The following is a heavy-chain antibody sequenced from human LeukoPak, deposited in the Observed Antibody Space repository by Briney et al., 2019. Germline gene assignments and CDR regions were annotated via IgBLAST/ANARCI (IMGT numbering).Heavy chain of an antibody. V-gene: IGHV1-8*01. CDR2: MNPNSGNT. Sequence: ASVKVSCKASGYTFTSYDINWVRQATGQGLEWMGWMNPNSGNTGYAQKFQGRATMTRNTSISTAYMELSSLRSEDTAVYYCARGSQYSSSSPFDYWGQGTLVTVSS. D-gene: IGHD6-6*01. J-gene: IGHJ4*02. CDR3: ARGSQYSSSSPFDY. CDR1: GYTFTSYD.